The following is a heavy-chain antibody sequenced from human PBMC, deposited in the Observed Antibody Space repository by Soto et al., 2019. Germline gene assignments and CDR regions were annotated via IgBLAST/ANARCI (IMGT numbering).Heavy chain of an antibody. CDR1: GYTFTSYD. CDR3: ARGIVVVPAAIHNTYYFDY. V-gene: IGHV1-8*02. D-gene: IGHD2-2*01. Sequence: ASVKVSCKASGYTFTSYDINWVRQAPGQGLEWMGWINPNSGNTGYAQKFQGRVTMTRNTSISTAYMELSSLRSEDTAVYYCARGIVVVPAAIHNTYYFDYWGQGTLVTVSS. J-gene: IGHJ4*02. CDR2: INPNSGNT.